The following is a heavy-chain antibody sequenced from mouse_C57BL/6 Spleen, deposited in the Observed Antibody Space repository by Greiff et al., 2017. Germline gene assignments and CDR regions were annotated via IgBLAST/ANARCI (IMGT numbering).Heavy chain of an antibody. D-gene: IGHD2-2*01. CDR2: ISSGGDYI. J-gene: IGHJ3*01. Sequence: DVQLVESGEGLVKPGGSLKLSCAASGFTFSSYAMSWVRQTPEKRLEWVAYISSGGDYIYYADTVKGRFTISRDNARNTLYLQMSSLKSEDTAMYYCTRDYGYDWFAYWGQGTLVTVSA. V-gene: IGHV5-9-1*02. CDR1: GFTFSSYA. CDR3: TRDYGYDWFAY.